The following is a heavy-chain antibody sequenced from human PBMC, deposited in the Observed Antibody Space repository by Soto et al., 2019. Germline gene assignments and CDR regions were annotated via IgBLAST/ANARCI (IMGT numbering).Heavy chain of an antibody. D-gene: IGHD5-12*01. V-gene: IGHV4-30-4*01. CDR2: IHYSAGT. CDR1: GGSISSGNYY. J-gene: IGHJ4*02. CDR3: ARGGHGYRSFDH. Sequence: QVQLQESGPGLVKASQTLSLTCSVSGGSISSGNYYWSWIRQPPGKGLELIGYIHYSAGTYQRPYLNSRVTVSLDTAMIQFSLKLTSATAAATAVYYCARGGHGYRSFDHWRQGTLVTVSS.